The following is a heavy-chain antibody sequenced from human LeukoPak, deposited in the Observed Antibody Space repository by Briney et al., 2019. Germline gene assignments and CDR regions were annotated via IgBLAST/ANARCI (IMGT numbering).Heavy chain of an antibody. CDR1: GFTFSRSA. CDR2: IIYSGGAT. J-gene: IGHJ4*02. D-gene: IGHD3-22*01. V-gene: IGHV3-23*01. CDR3: AKDPPLYYYDSSGQKPY. Sequence: GGSLRLSCAASGFTFSRSAMTWVRQGPGTGLEFVASIIYSGGATYYADSVKGRFTISRDNSKNTLYLQMNSLRAEDTALYYCAKDPPLYYYDSSGQKPYWGQGTLVTVSS.